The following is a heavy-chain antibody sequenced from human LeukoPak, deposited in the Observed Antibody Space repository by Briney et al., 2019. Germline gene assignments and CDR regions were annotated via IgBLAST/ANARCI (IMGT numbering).Heavy chain of an antibody. V-gene: IGHV4-34*01. CDR3: ARGTYYYDSSGAGAFDI. Sequence: SETLSLTCAVYGGSFSGYHWSWIRQPPGKGLEWIGEITHSESTSYNPSVKSRVRISVDTSKNQFSLELSSVTAADTAVYFCARGTYYYDSSGAGAFDIWGQGTMITVSS. CDR1: GGSFSGYH. CDR2: ITHSEST. J-gene: IGHJ3*02. D-gene: IGHD3-22*01.